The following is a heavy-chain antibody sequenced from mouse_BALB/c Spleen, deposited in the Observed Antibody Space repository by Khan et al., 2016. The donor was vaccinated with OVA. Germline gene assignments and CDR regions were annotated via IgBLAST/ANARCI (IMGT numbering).Heavy chain of an antibody. CDR1: GYTFTNYG. V-gene: IGHV9-3-1*01. CDR3: ARPPFFSYTLDH. J-gene: IGHJ4*01. CDR2: INTYTGEP. Sequence: QIQLVQSGPELKKPGETVKISCKASGYTFTNYGMNWVKQSPGKALKWMGWINTYTGEPTYADDFKGRFAFSLETSPSTAYLQINNLKNEDTATYFCARPPFFSYTLDHWGQGTSVTVSS.